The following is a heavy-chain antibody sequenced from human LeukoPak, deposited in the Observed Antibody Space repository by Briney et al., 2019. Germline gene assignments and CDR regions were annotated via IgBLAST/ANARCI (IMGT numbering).Heavy chain of an antibody. V-gene: IGHV3-23*01. D-gene: IGHD4-23*01. CDR1: GFTFSSYA. J-gene: IGHJ4*02. Sequence: GGSPRLSSAASGFTFSSYAMSWVRQAPGKGLEWVSAISGSGGSTYYADSVKGRFTISRDNSKNTLYLQMNSLRAEDTAVYYCAKCPTVVTPEDYWGQGTLVTVSS. CDR3: AKCPTVVTPEDY. CDR2: ISGSGGST.